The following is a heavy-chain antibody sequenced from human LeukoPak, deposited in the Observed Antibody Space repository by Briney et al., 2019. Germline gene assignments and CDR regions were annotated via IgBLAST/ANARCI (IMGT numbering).Heavy chain of an antibody. CDR3: ARLSGRVVCSAGSCYIDS. D-gene: IGHD2-15*01. CDR2: INMYTANP. Sequence: GASVKVSCKASGYTFTRYAINWLRQAPGQGLEWMGWINMYTANPAYAQGFTERFVFSLDTSVTTAYLQISNLKTEDTAVYYCARLSGRVVCSAGSCYIDSWGQGTLVTVSS. CDR1: GYTFTRYA. V-gene: IGHV7-4-1*02. J-gene: IGHJ4*02.